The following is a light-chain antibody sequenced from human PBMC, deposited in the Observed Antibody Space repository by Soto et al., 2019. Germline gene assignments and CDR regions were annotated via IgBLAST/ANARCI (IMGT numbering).Light chain of an antibody. CDR3: QQYGNSPRT. J-gene: IGKJ1*01. CDR1: QSVNRNF. V-gene: IGKV3-20*01. Sequence: EIVLTQSPGTLSLSPGERATLSRRASQSVNRNFLAWYQQRPGQAPRLLIYGASSRASGIPDKFSGSGSGTDFTLTISRLEPEDFALYYCQQYGNSPRTFGQGTKVEVK. CDR2: GAS.